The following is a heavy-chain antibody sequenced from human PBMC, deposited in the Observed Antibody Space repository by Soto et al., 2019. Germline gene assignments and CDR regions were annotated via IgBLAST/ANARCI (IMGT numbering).Heavy chain of an antibody. CDR3: GKDPNGDYVGGFEF. CDR1: GFTFNNYA. D-gene: IGHD4-17*01. Sequence: GGSLRLSCAASGFTFNNYAMSWVRQAPGKGLEWVSGISASGSRTFYADSVKGRFTVSRDFFKNTLSLQMDSLRAEDTAVYFCGKDPNGDYVGGFEFWGPGTMVTVSS. CDR2: ISASGSRT. J-gene: IGHJ3*01. V-gene: IGHV3-23*01.